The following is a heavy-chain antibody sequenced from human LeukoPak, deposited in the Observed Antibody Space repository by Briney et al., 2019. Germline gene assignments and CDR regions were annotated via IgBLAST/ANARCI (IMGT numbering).Heavy chain of an antibody. CDR3: ARLRMGQTKYYDFWSGYYTGIGPGSFDY. Sequence: SETLSLTCAVYGGSFSGYYWSWIRQPPGKGLEWIGEINHSGSTNDNPSLKSRVTISVDTSKNQFSLKLSSVTAADTAVYYCARLRMGQTKYYDFWSGYYTGIGPGSFDYWGQGTLVTVSS. CDR1: GGSFSGYY. J-gene: IGHJ4*02. CDR2: INHSGST. D-gene: IGHD3-3*01. V-gene: IGHV4-34*01.